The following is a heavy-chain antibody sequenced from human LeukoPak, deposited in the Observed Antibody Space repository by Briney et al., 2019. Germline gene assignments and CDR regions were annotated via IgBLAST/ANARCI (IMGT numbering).Heavy chain of an antibody. Sequence: PSETLSLTCAVSGGSISSGGYSWSWIRQPPGKGLEWIGYIYHSGSTYYNPSLKSRVTISVDRSKNQFSLKLSSVTAADTAVYYCARSNHSYKFDYWGQGTLVTVSS. V-gene: IGHV4-30-2*01. CDR3: ARSNHSYKFDY. D-gene: IGHD1-14*01. CDR2: IYHSGST. CDR1: GGSISSGGYS. J-gene: IGHJ4*02.